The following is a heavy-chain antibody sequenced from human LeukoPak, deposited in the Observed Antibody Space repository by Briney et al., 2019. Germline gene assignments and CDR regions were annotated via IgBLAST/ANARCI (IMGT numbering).Heavy chain of an antibody. J-gene: IGHJ6*02. CDR2: ISYDGSNK. Sequence: GGSLRLSCAASGFTFSSYAMPWVRQAPGKGLEWVAVISYDGSNKYYADSVKGRFTISRDNSKNTLYLQMNSLRAEDTAVYYCARDRQRYCSGGSCYSGDYYYYGMDVWGQGTTVTVSS. CDR3: ARDRQRYCSGGSCYSGDYYYYGMDV. V-gene: IGHV3-30*04. D-gene: IGHD2-15*01. CDR1: GFTFSSYA.